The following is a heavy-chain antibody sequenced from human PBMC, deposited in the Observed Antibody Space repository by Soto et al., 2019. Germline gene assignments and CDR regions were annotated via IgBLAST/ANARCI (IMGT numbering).Heavy chain of an antibody. J-gene: IGHJ6*02. D-gene: IGHD6-19*01. V-gene: IGHV3-43*01. CDR1: GFTFDDYT. CDR2: ISWDGGST. CDR3: AKDMDKGSGWYWACYYYGMDV. Sequence: PGGSLRLSCAASGFTFDDYTMHWVRQAPGKGLEWVSLISWDGGSTYYADSVKGRFTISRDNSKNSLYLQMNSLRTEDTALYYCAKDMDKGSGWYWACYYYGMDVWGQGTTVTAP.